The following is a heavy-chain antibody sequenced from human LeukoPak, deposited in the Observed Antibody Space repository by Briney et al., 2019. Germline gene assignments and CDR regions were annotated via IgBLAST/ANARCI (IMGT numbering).Heavy chain of an antibody. CDR1: GYSISSGYY. CDR2: IYHSGST. D-gene: IGHD1-1*01. J-gene: IGHJ5*02. Sequence: SETLSLTCAVSGYSISSGYYWGWIRQPPGKGLEWIGSIYHSGSTYYNPSLKSRLTISVDTSKNQFSLKLSSVTAADTAVYYCARDLRTGKRNWFDPWGQGTLVTVSS. V-gene: IGHV4-38-2*02. CDR3: ARDLRTGKRNWFDP.